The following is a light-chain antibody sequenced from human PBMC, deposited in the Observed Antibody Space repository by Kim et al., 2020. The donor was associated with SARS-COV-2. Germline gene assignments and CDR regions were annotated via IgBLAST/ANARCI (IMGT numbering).Light chain of an antibody. Sequence: GQSITITCTGTSSDVGAYNDVSWYQQHPGKAPKLLIYDVIKRPAVVSDRFSASKSGNAASLTISGLQAEDEADYYCLSYTSASSYVFGTGTKVTVL. CDR3: LSYTSASSYV. V-gene: IGLV2-14*04. CDR2: DVI. CDR1: SSDVGAYND. J-gene: IGLJ1*01.